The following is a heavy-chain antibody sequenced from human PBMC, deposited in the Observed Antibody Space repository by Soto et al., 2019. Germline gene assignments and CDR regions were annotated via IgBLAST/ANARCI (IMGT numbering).Heavy chain of an antibody. CDR3: ARVVCHDSGAGDNWSDP. Sequence: ASVKVSCKASGYIFTSYAMQWVRQAPGQGLEWMGWINPGNGKTKYSQKFQGRVTITRDPSASTVYMVLSSLTSKDTATYFCARVVCHDSGAGDNWSDPWGHGARETDPS. J-gene: IGHJ5*02. V-gene: IGHV1-3*01. D-gene: IGHD3-10*01. CDR2: INPGNGKT. CDR1: GYIFTSYA.